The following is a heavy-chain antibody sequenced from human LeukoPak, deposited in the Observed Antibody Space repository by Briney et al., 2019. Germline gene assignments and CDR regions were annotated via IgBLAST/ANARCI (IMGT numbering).Heavy chain of an antibody. Sequence: PSETLSLTCTVFGGSISSGIYYWGWIRQPPGKGLEWIGSMYDSENTYSNPSLKSRVTISVNTSKNQFSLKLTSVTAADTAVYYCARDTTTMIAEYWGQGTLVTVSS. CDR3: ARDTTTMIAEY. J-gene: IGHJ4*02. D-gene: IGHD3-22*01. CDR2: MYDSENT. V-gene: IGHV4-39*07. CDR1: GGSISSGIYY.